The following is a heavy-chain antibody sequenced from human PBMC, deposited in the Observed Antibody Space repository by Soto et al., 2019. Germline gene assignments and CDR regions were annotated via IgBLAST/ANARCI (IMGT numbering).Heavy chain of an antibody. CDR3: TRDGRSHSGGIHY. V-gene: IGHV1-69*01. CDR1: GGTFSSYS. D-gene: IGHD2-15*01. J-gene: IGHJ4*02. CDR2: IIPIFGTA. Sequence: QVQLVQSGAEVKKPGSSVKVSCKASGGTFSSYSINWVRQAPGQGLEWMGEIIPIFGTANYAQKFQGRVTITADESTSTASTELSSLRSEYRSVYYCTRDGRSHSGGIHYWGQGTLLTVSS.